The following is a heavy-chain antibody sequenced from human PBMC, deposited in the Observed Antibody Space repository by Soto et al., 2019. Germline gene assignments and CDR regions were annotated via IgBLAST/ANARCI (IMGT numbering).Heavy chain of an antibody. D-gene: IGHD6-19*01. CDR3: ARITGYSSGWHDY. V-gene: IGHV4-39*01. CDR1: GGSISRSSYY. Sequence: SETLSLTCSVSGGSISRSSYYWGWIRQPPGRGLEWIGSIYYSGGTYYNPSLKSRVTISVDTSKNQFSLKLSSVTAADTAVYYCARITGYSSGWHDYWGQGTLVTVSS. J-gene: IGHJ4*02. CDR2: IYYSGGT.